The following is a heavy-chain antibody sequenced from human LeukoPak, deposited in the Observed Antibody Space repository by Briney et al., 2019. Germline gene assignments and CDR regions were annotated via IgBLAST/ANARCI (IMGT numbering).Heavy chain of an antibody. V-gene: IGHV3-21*06. CDR3: LRGDRRDY. Sequence: GGPLRLSCEASGFTFNTYSMNWARQAPGKGLEWVSSIDSSGGYMFYADSVKGRFIISRDNAKHSLYLQMNSLRVEDTAVYYCLRGDRRDYWGQGTLVTVSS. CDR1: GFTFNTYS. J-gene: IGHJ4*02. CDR2: IDSSGGYM.